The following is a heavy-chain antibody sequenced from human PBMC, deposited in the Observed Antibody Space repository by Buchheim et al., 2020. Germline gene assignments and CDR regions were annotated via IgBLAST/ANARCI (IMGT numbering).Heavy chain of an antibody. CDR2: ISYDGSNK. Sequence: QVQLVESGGGVVQPGRSLRLSCAASGFTFSSYAMLWVRQAPGKGLEWVAVISYDGSNKYYADSVKGRFTISRDNSKNKLYLQMNSLRAEDTAVYYCARDYDFWSGPHLDYWGQGTL. V-gene: IGHV3-30-3*01. CDR1: GFTFSSYA. D-gene: IGHD3-3*01. CDR3: ARDYDFWSGPHLDY. J-gene: IGHJ4*02.